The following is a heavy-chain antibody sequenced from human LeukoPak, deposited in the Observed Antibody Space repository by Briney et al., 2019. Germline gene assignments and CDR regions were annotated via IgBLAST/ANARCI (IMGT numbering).Heavy chain of an antibody. Sequence: PSETLSLTCAVYGGTFRGYYWSWIRQPPGKGLEWIGEINDSGSTNYNPSLKSRVTISVDTSKKQFSLKLSSVTAADTAVYYCARHQVITVGDAFDIWGQGTLVTVSS. D-gene: IGHD3-22*01. J-gene: IGHJ3*02. CDR1: GGTFRGYY. V-gene: IGHV4-34*01. CDR2: INDSGST. CDR3: ARHQVITVGDAFDI.